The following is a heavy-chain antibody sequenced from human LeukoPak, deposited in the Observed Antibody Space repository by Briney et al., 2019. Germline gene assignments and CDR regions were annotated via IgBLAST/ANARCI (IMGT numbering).Heavy chain of an antibody. CDR1: GGSISSSNW. Sequence: SETLSLTCAVSGGSISSSNWWSWVRQPPGKGLEWIGEIYHSGSTNYSPSLESRVTISVDKSKNQFSLKLSSVTAADTAVYYCARGAYDILTGYYANWFDPWGQGTLVTVSS. J-gene: IGHJ5*02. CDR2: IYHSGST. D-gene: IGHD3-9*01. CDR3: ARGAYDILTGYYANWFDP. V-gene: IGHV4-4*02.